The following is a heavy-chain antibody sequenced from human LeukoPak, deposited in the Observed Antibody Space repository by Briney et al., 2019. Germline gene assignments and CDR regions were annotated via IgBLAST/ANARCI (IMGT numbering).Heavy chain of an antibody. CDR2: INPNSGGT. CDR3: ARGPRRSWFGTIQAVDY. D-gene: IGHD3-10*01. V-gene: IGHV1-2*02. Sequence: ASVNVSFKASVYTFTGYYMHWVRQAPGQGLEWMGWINPNSGGTNYAQKFQGRVTMTRDTSISTAYMELSRLRSDDTAVYYCARGPRRSWFGTIQAVDYWGQGTLVTVSS. CDR1: VYTFTGYY. J-gene: IGHJ4*02.